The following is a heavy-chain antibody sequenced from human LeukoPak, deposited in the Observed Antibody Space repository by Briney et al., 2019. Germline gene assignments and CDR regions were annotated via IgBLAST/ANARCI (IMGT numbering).Heavy chain of an antibody. D-gene: IGHD6-19*01. CDR1: GYTFTSYD. V-gene: IGHV1-8*01. Sequence: ASVKVSCKASGYTFTSYDINWVRQATGQGLEWMGWMNPNSGNTGYAQRFQGRVTMTRNTSISTAYMELSSLRSEDTAVYYCARANPGSGWYNYYYYGMDVWGQGTTVTVSS. CDR3: ARANPGSGWYNYYYYGMDV. CDR2: MNPNSGNT. J-gene: IGHJ6*02.